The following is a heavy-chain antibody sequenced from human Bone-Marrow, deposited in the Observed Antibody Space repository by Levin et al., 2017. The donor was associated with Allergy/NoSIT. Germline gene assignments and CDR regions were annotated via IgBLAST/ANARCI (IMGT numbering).Heavy chain of an antibody. J-gene: IGHJ6*02. CDR2: IYKSGAT. D-gene: IGHD3-16*01. Sequence: PGGSLRLSCTFSGGSISSYYWTWIRQSDGKGLEWIGRIYKSGATGYNPSLMSRVTMSVDTSKNQFSLRVTSVTAADTAVYYCARWGKEEGDYYYGMDVWGQGTTVTVSS. CDR3: ARWGKEEGDYYYGMDV. V-gene: IGHV4-4*07. CDR1: GGSISSYY.